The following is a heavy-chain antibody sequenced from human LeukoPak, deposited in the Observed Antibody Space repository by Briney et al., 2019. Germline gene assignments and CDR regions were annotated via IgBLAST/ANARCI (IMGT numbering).Heavy chain of an antibody. CDR1: GLTASHNVNNA. CDR2: ITTSGST. CDR3: ARDLWQPYYYYYGMDV. V-gene: IGHV3-23*01. Sequence: GGSLRLSCAASGLTASHNVNNAMSWVRHAPGKGLEWVSGITTSGSTYYADSVKGRFTISRENSNNTLYLHMDSLRAEDTAVYYCARDLWQPYYYYYGMDVWGQGTTVTVSS. D-gene: IGHD2-21*01. J-gene: IGHJ6*02.